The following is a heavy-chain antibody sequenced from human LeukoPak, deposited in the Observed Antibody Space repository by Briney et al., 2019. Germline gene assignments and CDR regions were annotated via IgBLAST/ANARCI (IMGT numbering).Heavy chain of an antibody. Sequence: GGSLRLSCAASGFTFSTYAMHWVRQAPGKGLEWVAVIWSDSTNKYYADSVRGRFTISRDNSKSTLYLQMSSLRVEDTAVYYCAKASWVSNADAVLWGQGTVVTVSS. J-gene: IGHJ4*02. CDR3: AKASWVSNADAVL. V-gene: IGHV3-33*06. CDR2: IWSDSTNK. D-gene: IGHD1-1*01. CDR1: GFTFSTYA.